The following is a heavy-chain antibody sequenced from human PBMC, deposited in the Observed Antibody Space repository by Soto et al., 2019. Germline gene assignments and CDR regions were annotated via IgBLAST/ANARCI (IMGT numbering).Heavy chain of an antibody. D-gene: IGHD2-2*01. CDR1: GFTFSSYA. Sequence: GGSLRLSCAASGFTFSSYAMSWVRPAPGKGLEWVSAISGSGGSTYYADSVKGRFTISRDNSKNTLYLQMNSLRAEDTAVYYFAKDPPIVVVPAAITAGYFDYWGEGTLGTGSA. V-gene: IGHV3-23*01. CDR2: ISGSGGST. J-gene: IGHJ4*02. CDR3: AKDPPIVVVPAAITAGYFDY.